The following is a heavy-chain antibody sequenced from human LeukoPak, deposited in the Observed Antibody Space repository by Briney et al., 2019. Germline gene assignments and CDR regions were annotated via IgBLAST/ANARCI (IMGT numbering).Heavy chain of an antibody. J-gene: IGHJ4*02. Sequence: GGSLRLSCAASGFTFSSYAMSWVRQAPGKGLEWVSAISGSGGSTYYADSVKGRFTISRDNSKNTLYLQMNSLRAEDTAVYYCAKAREWQQLVLYYFDYWGQGTLVTVSS. V-gene: IGHV3-23*01. D-gene: IGHD6-13*01. CDR3: AKAREWQQLVLYYFDY. CDR1: GFTFSSYA. CDR2: ISGSGGST.